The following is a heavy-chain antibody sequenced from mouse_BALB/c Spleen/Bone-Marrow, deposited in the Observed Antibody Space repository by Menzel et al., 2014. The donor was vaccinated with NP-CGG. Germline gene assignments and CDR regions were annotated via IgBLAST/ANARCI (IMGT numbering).Heavy chain of an antibody. CDR3: ARGRTRGYTMDY. V-gene: IGHV5-6-5*01. CDR2: ISSGSST. J-gene: IGHJ4*01. Sequence: EVKLVESGGGLVKPGGSLKLSCAASGFTFSSYAMSWVRQTPEKRLEWVASISSGSSTYYPDSLKGRFTISRDNARNILYLQMSSLRSGDTAMYYCARGRTRGYTMDYWGQGTSVTVSS. CDR1: GFTFSSYA.